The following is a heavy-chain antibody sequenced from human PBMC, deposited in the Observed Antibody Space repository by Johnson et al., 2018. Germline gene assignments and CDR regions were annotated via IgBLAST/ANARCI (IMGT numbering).Heavy chain of an antibody. CDR3: VRNLGYCTNGVCFDF. Sequence: VQLVQSGGGLIQPGRSLRLSCAASGFTFDDYAMHWVRQAPGKGLEWVAGISRDSGRKAYADTVKGRFIISRDNAKNSLYLQMNSLRAEDTAVYYCVRNLGYCTNGVCFDFWGQGTLVTVSS. D-gene: IGHD2-8*01. CDR2: ISRDSGRK. J-gene: IGHJ4*02. CDR1: GFTFDDYA. V-gene: IGHV3-9*01.